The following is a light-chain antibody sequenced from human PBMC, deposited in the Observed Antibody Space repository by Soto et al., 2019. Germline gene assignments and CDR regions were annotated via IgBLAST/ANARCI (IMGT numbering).Light chain of an antibody. CDR3: WAYAGGSILFV. Sequence: QSALTQPASVSGSPGQSITIPCNGTNRDVGGFGLVSWYQQHPGKAPKLLIYDVGRRPSGVSPRFSGSKSGNAASLTISDRQADDEADYFCWAYAGGSILFVFGAGTKVTVL. V-gene: IGLV2-23*02. CDR2: DVG. CDR1: NRDVGGFGL. J-gene: IGLJ1*01.